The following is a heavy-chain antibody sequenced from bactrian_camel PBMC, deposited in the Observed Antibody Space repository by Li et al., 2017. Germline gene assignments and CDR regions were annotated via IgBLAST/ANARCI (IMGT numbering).Heavy chain of an antibody. J-gene: IGHJ4*01. V-gene: IGHV3S55*01. CDR2: IESDGST. CDR1: GDTIGRYC. Sequence: QVQLVESGGASVQAGGSLRLSCVASGDTIGRYCMGWFRQVPDKEREGVAGIESDGSTSYADSVKGRFTVSQDSAKNILYLQMNSLKPEDTAMYYCAAGSCGPDAIATMTRPGYNYWGQGTQVTVS. CDR3: AAGSCGPDAIATMTRPGYNY. D-gene: IGHD4*01.